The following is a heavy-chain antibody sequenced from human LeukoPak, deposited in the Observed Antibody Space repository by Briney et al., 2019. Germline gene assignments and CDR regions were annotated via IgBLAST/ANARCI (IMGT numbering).Heavy chain of an antibody. CDR2: TNSDGSST. D-gene: IGHD1-26*01. Sequence: TGGSLRLSCAASGFTFSSYWMHWVRQAPGKGLVWVSRTNSDGSSTTYADSVKGRFTISRDNVKNTLYLQMNSLRAEDTSVYYCARDRNTGSSYENLFEYWGQGSLVTVSS. J-gene: IGHJ4*02. V-gene: IGHV3-74*01. CDR3: ARDRNTGSSYENLFEY. CDR1: GFTFSSYW.